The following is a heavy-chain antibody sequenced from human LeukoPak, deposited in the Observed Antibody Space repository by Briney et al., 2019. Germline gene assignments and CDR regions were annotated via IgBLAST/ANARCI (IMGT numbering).Heavy chain of an antibody. D-gene: IGHD3-9*01. J-gene: IGHJ4*02. CDR1: GFTFSNYA. Sequence: GGSLRLSCAASGFTFSNYAMTWVRQPPGKGLQWVSSISRSGQNIDHADSVNGRFSISRDNARNSLYLQMNSLTAEDTAVYYCAREGGHYDILTGSYYFDYWGQGTLVTVSS. CDR2: ISRSGQNI. V-gene: IGHV3-21*01. CDR3: AREGGHYDILTGSYYFDY.